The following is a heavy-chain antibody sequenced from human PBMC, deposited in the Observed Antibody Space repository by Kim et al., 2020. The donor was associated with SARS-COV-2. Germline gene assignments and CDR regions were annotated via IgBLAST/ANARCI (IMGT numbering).Heavy chain of an antibody. CDR3: ARGSEEKVVWLGELLFLCLDV. CDR1: GYTFTSHV. Sequence: ASVKVSCKAAGYTFTSHVIHWVRQAPGQRLEWMGWMNAVNGDTKYSQKFQGRVTITGDTSATTTYMGLSSLSREDTAVYYCARGSEEKVVWLGELLFLCLDVWGQGNTVTVSS. J-gene: IGHJ6*02. CDR2: MNAVNGDT. D-gene: IGHD3-10*01. V-gene: IGHV1-3*01.